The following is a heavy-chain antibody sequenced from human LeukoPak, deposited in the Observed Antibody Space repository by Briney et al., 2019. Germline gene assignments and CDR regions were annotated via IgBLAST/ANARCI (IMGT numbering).Heavy chain of an antibody. D-gene: IGHD5-12*01. V-gene: IGHV3-23*01. CDR2: ITGSGGST. Sequence: GGSLRLSCTVSGFTFSNYAMSWVRQAPGKGLEWVSAITGSGGSTYYADSVKGRLTISRDNSKNTLYLQMSSVRAEDTAIYYCAKSRYVQYSMDVWGQGTTVTVSS. CDR1: GFTFSNYA. CDR3: AKSRYVQYSMDV. J-gene: IGHJ6*02.